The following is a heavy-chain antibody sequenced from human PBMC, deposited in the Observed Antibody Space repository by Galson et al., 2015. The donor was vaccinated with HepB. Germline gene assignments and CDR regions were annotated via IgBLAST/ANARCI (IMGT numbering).Heavy chain of an antibody. CDR3: ARHSSIVGATMGGLYYFDY. Sequence: ETLSLTCTVSGGSISSSSYYWGWIRQPPGKGLEWIGSIYYSGSTYYNPSLMSRVTISVDTSKIQFSLKLTSVTAADTAVYYCARHSSIVGATMGGLYYFDYWGQGTLVTVSS. D-gene: IGHD1-26*01. V-gene: IGHV4-39*01. CDR1: GGSISSSSYY. CDR2: IYYSGST. J-gene: IGHJ4*02.